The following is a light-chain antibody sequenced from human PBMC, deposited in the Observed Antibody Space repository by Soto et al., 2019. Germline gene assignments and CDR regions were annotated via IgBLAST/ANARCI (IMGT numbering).Light chain of an antibody. CDR2: GVS. CDR3: QQYGDWPLT. J-gene: IGKJ4*01. CDR1: QRVRST. V-gene: IGKV3-15*01. Sequence: EIVMTQSPVTLSVSPGERATLSCRASQRVRSTSLAWYQQKPGQAPRLLIFGVSNRAAGIPARFSGSGSGTEFTLTISSLQSEDFAVYYCQQYGDWPLTFGGGTKVEIK.